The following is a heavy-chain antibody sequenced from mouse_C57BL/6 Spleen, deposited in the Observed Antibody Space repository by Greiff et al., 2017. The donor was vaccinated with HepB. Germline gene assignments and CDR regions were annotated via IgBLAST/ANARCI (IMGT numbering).Heavy chain of an antibody. CDR2: IYWDDDK. Sequence: QVTLKECGPGILQSSQTLSLTCSFSGFSLSTSGMGVSWIRQPSGKGLEWLAHIYWDDDKRYNPSLKSRLTISKDTSRNQVFLKITSVDTADTATYYCARKATGSWYFDVWGTGTTVTVSS. CDR3: ARKATGSWYFDV. J-gene: IGHJ1*03. V-gene: IGHV8-12*01. CDR1: GFSLSTSGMG. D-gene: IGHD4-1*02.